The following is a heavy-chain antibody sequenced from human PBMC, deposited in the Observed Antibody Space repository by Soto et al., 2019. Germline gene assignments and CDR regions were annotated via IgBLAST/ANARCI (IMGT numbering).Heavy chain of an antibody. V-gene: IGHV5-51*01. CDR1: GYSFTSYW. J-gene: IGHJ6*02. CDR2: IYPGDSDT. CDR3: AGFAWNFYKTGGV. D-gene: IGHD3-10*01. Sequence: GESLKISCEGSGYSFTSYWIAWVRQMPGKGLEWMGIIYPGDSDTRYSPSFQGQVTISADKSIRTVYLQWSSLKASDTAMYYCAGFAWNFYKTGGVWGQGTTVTVSS.